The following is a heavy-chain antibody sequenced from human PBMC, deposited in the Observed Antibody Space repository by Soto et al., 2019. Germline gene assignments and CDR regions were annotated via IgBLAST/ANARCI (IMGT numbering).Heavy chain of an antibody. Sequence: PGGSLRLSCAASGFTFSSYAMSWVRQAPGKGLEWVSAISGSGGSTYYADSVKGRFTISRDNSKNTLYLQMNSMRAEDTVVYYCAKIKRAYFDWSSGKKYYYYYMDVWGKGTTVTVSS. D-gene: IGHD3-9*01. CDR3: AKIKRAYFDWSSGKKYYYYYMDV. V-gene: IGHV3-23*01. J-gene: IGHJ6*03. CDR1: GFTFSSYA. CDR2: ISGSGGST.